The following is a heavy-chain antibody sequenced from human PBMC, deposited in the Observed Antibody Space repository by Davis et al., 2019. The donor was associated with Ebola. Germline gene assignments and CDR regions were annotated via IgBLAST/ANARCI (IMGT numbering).Heavy chain of an antibody. CDR1: GFTFSSYS. J-gene: IGHJ6*02. CDR3: ARDSSSFVFYGMDV. Sequence: PGGSLRLSCAASGFTFSSYSMNWVRQAPGKGLEWVSYISSSSSYTNYADSVKGRFTISRDNAKNSLYLQMNSLRAEDTAVYYCARDSSSFVFYGMDVWGQGTTVTVSS. D-gene: IGHD6-13*01. CDR2: ISSSSSYT. V-gene: IGHV3-21*05.